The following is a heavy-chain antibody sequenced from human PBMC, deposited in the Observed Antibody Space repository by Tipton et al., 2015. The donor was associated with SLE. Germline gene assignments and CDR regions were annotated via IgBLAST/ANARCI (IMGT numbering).Heavy chain of an antibody. Sequence: TLSLTCSVSGDSIISSSYYWGWIRQPPGKGLEWIGSMYYSGSTYYNPSLKSRVTISVDTSKNHFSLMLRSVTAADPAVYYCARDGPYYDFWSGMGAFDIWGQGTMVTVSS. CDR1: GDSIISSSYY. CDR2: MYYSGST. D-gene: IGHD3-3*01. V-gene: IGHV4-39*07. CDR3: ARDGPYYDFWSGMGAFDI. J-gene: IGHJ3*02.